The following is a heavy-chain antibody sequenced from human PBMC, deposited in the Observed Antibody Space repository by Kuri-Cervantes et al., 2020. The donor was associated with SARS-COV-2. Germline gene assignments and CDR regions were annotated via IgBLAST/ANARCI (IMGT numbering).Heavy chain of an antibody. CDR1: GFTFSSYE. CDR2: IKQDGSEK. J-gene: IGHJ4*02. CDR3: ARGQTRKDIVVVPAAISYFDY. D-gene: IGHD2-2*01. Sequence: GESLKISCAASGFTFSSYEMSWVRQAPGKGLEWVASIKQDGSEKYCVDSVKGRFTVSRDNAKNSLYLQMNSLRAEDTAVYYCARGQTRKDIVVVPAAISYFDYWGQGTLVTVSS. V-gene: IGHV3-7*03.